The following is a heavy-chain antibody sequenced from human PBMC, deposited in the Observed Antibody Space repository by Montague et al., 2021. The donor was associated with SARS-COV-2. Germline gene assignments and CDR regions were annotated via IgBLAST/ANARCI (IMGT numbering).Heavy chain of an antibody. D-gene: IGHD3-9*01. Sequence: SLSLSLAASGFTFNSYWMNWVRQAPGKGLEWVANIKQDGSEKYFVDSVKGRFTISRDNAQNSLYLQMNSLRAEDTAVYYCAREDYDILTGYYSPYYYYGMDVWGQGTTVTVSS. CDR1: GFTFNSYW. J-gene: IGHJ6*02. CDR2: IKQDGSEK. V-gene: IGHV3-7*01. CDR3: AREDYDILTGYYSPYYYYGMDV.